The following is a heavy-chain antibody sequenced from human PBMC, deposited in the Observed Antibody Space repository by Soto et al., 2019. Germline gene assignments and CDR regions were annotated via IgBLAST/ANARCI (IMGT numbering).Heavy chain of an antibody. CDR3: ARLYIVGTTMSYGMDV. Sequence: QAHLVQSGAEVKKPGASVQVSCKSSGYNFTRFGISWVRQAPGQGLEWMGWISTYNGNTNYAQRRQGRVTMTTDTSTNTAYMELRSLRSDDTAVYYCARLYIVGTTMSYGMDVWGQGTTVTVSS. V-gene: IGHV1-18*01. J-gene: IGHJ6*02. CDR1: GYNFTRFG. D-gene: IGHD1-26*01. CDR2: ISTYNGNT.